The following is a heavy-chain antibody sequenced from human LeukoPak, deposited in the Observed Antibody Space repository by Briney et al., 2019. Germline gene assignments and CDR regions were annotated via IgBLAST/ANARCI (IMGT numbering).Heavy chain of an antibody. D-gene: IGHD6-19*01. V-gene: IGHV3-33*01. CDR3: ARDRSSGDSLDYYGMDV. CDR2: IWYDGSKK. J-gene: IGHJ6*02. CDR1: GFTFRSHG. Sequence: GGSLRLSCAASGFTFRSHGMQWVRQAPGKGLEWVAVIWYDGSKKYYADSVKGRFTISRDNSKNTLDLQMSSLRAEDTAVYYCARDRSSGDSLDYYGMDVWGQGTTVTVSS.